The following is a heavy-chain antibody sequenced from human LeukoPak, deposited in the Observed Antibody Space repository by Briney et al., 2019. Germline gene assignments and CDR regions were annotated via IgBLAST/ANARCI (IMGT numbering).Heavy chain of an antibody. Sequence: GGSLRLSCAASGFTFSSYEMNWVRQAPGKGLEWVSYISSSGSTIYYADSVKGRFTISRDNAKNSLYLQMNSLRAEDTAVYYCASDIGETGAFDIWGQGTMVTVSS. J-gene: IGHJ3*02. CDR2: ISSSGSTI. D-gene: IGHD1-1*01. V-gene: IGHV3-48*03. CDR1: GFTFSSYE. CDR3: ASDIGETGAFDI.